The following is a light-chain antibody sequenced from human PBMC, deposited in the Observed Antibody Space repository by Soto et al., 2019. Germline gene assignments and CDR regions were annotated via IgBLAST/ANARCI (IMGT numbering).Light chain of an antibody. V-gene: IGKV3-15*01. CDR3: QQYNNWPWT. CDR2: GAS. Sequence: EIVLTQSPGTLSVSPGGRVTLSCRASQSVSSNLAWYQQRPGQAPRLLIYGASTGATGIPARFSGSGSGTEFTLTINSLQSEDFAVYYCQQYNNWPWTFGQGTKV. J-gene: IGKJ1*01. CDR1: QSVSSN.